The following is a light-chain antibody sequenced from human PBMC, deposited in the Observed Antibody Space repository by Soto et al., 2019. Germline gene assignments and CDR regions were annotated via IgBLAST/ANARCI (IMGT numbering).Light chain of an antibody. CDR1: SSDVGQDNS. Sequence: QSVLTQPPSVSGSPGQSVTISCTGTSSDVGQDNSVSWYQQHPGKAPKLLIFDVSKRPSGVSGRFSGSKSGNTASLTISGLQAEDEGDYFCCSYADTDTVVFGTGTKLTVL. CDR2: DVS. V-gene: IGLV2-11*01. J-gene: IGLJ1*01. CDR3: CSYADTDTVV.